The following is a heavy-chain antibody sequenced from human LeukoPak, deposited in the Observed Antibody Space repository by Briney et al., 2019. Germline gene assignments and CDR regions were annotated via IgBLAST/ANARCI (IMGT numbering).Heavy chain of an antibody. CDR3: ARDGGDTLIRGVTNWFDP. CDR2: INPNSGGT. CDR1: AYTFSDYH. V-gene: IGHV1-2*02. J-gene: IGHJ5*02. D-gene: IGHD3-10*01. Sequence: GASVKVSCKASAYTFSDYHIHWMRQAPGQGLEWMGWINPNSGGTNYAHKFQDRVTMTRDTSISTAYMELSSLRSDDTAVYYCARDGGDTLIRGVTNWFDPWGQGTLVTVSS.